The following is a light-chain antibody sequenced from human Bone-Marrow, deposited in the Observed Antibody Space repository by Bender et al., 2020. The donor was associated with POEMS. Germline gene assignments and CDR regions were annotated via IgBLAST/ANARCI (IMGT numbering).Light chain of an antibody. CDR2: GYN. CDR1: SSNTWSGYD. CDR3: SSYTIINTYV. J-gene: IGLJ1*01. Sequence: QSVLTQPPSVSGAPGQRVTISCTGSSSNTWSGYDINWYQHLPGTAPKLLIYGYNNRPSGVPDRFSGSKSGITASLTISGLQAEDEADYYCSSYTIINTYVFGSGTQVTVL. V-gene: IGLV1-40*01.